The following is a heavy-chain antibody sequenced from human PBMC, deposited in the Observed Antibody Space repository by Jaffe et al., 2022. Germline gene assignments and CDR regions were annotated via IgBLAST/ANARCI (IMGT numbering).Heavy chain of an antibody. CDR3: ARGTYDYVWGSYRKAPYYYYMDV. CDR2: INHSGST. CDR1: GGSFSGYY. D-gene: IGHD3-16*02. V-gene: IGHV4-34*01. J-gene: IGHJ6*03. Sequence: QVQLQQWGAGLLKPSETLSLTCAVYGGSFSGYYWSWIRQPPGKGLEWIGEINHSGSTNYNPSLKSRVTISVDTSKNQFSLKLSSVTAADTAVYYCARGTYDYVWGSYRKAPYYYYMDVWGKGTTVTVSS.